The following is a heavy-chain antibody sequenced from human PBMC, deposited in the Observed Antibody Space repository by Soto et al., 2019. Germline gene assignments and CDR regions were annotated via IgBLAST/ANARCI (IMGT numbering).Heavy chain of an antibody. CDR3: EVTTGY. V-gene: IGHV1-8*01. CDR2: VSPGNGNA. CDR1: GYTFTDYD. Sequence: QVQVVQSRAEVKKPGASVQVSCKTSGYTFTDYDINWVRQATGQGLEWMGWVSPGNGNAGYAPQFQGRVTMTSDTSISTVYMELSSLTSEDPAVYFCEVTTGYWGQGTKVTVSS. D-gene: IGHD2-21*02. J-gene: IGHJ4*02.